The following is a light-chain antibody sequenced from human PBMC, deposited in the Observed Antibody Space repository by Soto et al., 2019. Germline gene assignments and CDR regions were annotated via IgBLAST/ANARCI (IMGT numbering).Light chain of an antibody. J-gene: IGLJ2*01. CDR1: NSNIGSNT. Sequence: QSVLTQPPSASGTPGQRVSISCSGSNSNIGSNTVHWYQQLSGTAPKLLIYKDTQRPSGVPDRVSGSKSDTSASLAISGLQSEDEGEYFCATWDDSLNVLVFGGGTKLTVL. CDR3: ATWDDSLNVLV. CDR2: KDT. V-gene: IGLV1-44*01.